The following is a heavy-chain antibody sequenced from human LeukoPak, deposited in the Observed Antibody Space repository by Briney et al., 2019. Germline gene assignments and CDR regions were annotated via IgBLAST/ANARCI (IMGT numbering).Heavy chain of an antibody. J-gene: IGHJ6*02. Sequence: ASVKVSCKASGGTFSSYAISWVRQAPGQGLEWMGRIIPILGIANYAQKFQGRVTITADKSTSTAYMELSSLRSEDTAVYYCARDSLRGYSGPSNYGMDVWGQGTTVTVSS. CDR1: GGTFSSYA. CDR2: IIPILGIA. CDR3: ARDSLRGYSGPSNYGMDV. D-gene: IGHD5-12*01. V-gene: IGHV1-69*04.